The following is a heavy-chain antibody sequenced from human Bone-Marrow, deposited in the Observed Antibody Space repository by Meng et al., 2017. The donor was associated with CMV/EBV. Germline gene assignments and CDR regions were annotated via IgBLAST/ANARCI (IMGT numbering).Heavy chain of an antibody. CDR1: GYTFTNNY. Sequence: ASVKVSCKASGYTFTNNYVHWVRQAPGQGLEWMGIVNPTGIRTTYSQKFQGRVTMTSDTSTSTVYMELSSLRSDDTAVYYCARDVTFRTGDCFDYWGQGTLVTVSS. CDR2: VNPTGIRT. CDR3: ARDVTFRTGDCFDY. J-gene: IGHJ4*02. V-gene: IGHV1-46*01. D-gene: IGHD3-10*01.